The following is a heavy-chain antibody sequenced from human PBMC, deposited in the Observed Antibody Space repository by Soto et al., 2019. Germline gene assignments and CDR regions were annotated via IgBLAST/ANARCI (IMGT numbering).Heavy chain of an antibody. CDR1: GFTFSSYA. J-gene: IGHJ6*02. CDR3: AKSWRITIFGVAHPSYYYYGMDV. D-gene: IGHD3-3*01. CDR2: ISGSGGST. V-gene: IGHV3-23*01. Sequence: PGGSLRLSCAASGFTFSSYATSWVRQAPGKGLEWVSAISGSGGSTYYADSVKGRFTISRDNSKNTLYLQMNSLRAEDTAVYYCAKSWRITIFGVAHPSYYYYGMDVWGQGTTVTVSS.